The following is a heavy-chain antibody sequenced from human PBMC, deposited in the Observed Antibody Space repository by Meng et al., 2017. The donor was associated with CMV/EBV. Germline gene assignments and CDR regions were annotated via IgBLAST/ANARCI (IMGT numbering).Heavy chain of an antibody. CDR3: ASSVKHITIFGVAKTNLNFDY. D-gene: IGHD3-3*01. V-gene: IGHV4-39*07. Sequence: SETLSLTCTVSGGSISSSSYYWGWLRQPPGKGLEWIGRIYYSGSTYYNPSLKSRVTISVDTSKNQFSLKLSSVTAADTAVYYCASSVKHITIFGVAKTNLNFDYWGQGTLVTVSS. CDR1: GGSISSSSYY. J-gene: IGHJ4*02. CDR2: IYYSGST.